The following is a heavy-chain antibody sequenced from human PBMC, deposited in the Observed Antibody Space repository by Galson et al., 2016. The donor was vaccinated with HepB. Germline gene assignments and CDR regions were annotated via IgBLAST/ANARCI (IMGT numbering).Heavy chain of an antibody. CDR2: IWYDGSEK. J-gene: IGHJ6*04. D-gene: IGHD3-3*01. CDR3: ARDSVKTTIFGGYGIDV. V-gene: IGHV3-33*01. Sequence: SLRLSCAASGFTFSSYWMSWVRQAPGKGLEWVAIIWYDGSEKYYSSSVKGRFTISRDNSGNTMHLQMNSLRVEDTAVYFCARDSVKTTIFGGYGIDVWGKGTTVTVAS. CDR1: GFTFSSYW.